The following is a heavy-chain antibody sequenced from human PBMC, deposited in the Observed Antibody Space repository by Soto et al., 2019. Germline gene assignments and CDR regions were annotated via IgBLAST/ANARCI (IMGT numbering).Heavy chain of an antibody. Sequence: GGSLRLSCAASGITFSSYWMHWVRQAPGKGLVWVSRINSDGSSTSYADSVKGRFTISRDNAKNTLYLQMNSLRAEDTAVYYCARVESSGYDFWSGYYGGMDVWGQGTTVTVSS. CDR3: ARVESSGYDFWSGYYGGMDV. D-gene: IGHD3-3*01. CDR2: INSDGSST. J-gene: IGHJ6*02. V-gene: IGHV3-74*01. CDR1: GITFSSYW.